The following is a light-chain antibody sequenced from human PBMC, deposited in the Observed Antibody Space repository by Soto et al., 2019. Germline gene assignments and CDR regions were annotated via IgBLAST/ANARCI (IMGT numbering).Light chain of an antibody. CDR1: QSVGTR. Sequence: EILLTQSPDTLSLSPGERATLSCRAAQSVGTRLAWYQHKTGQAPRLLISGASSRATGIRDRFTGSGSETSFTLTISRLEPEDFALYYCQHYQSGHPITFGQGTRLEI. V-gene: IGKV3-20*01. J-gene: IGKJ5*01. CDR3: QHYQSGHPIT. CDR2: GAS.